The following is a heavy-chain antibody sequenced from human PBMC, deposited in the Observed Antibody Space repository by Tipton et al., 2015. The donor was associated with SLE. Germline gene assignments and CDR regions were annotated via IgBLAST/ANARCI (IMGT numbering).Heavy chain of an antibody. CDR3: AKGYSSSSGGDYFDY. Sequence: VQLVQSGGGLVQPGGSLRLSCAASGFSFKSYSMNWARRAPGKGLEWISYISSSSSPIYYADSVKGRFTISRDNAKNSLYLQMNSLRAEDMALYYCAKGYSSSSGGDYFDYWGQGTLVTVSS. J-gene: IGHJ4*02. CDR2: ISSSSSPI. CDR1: GFSFKSYS. V-gene: IGHV3-48*04. D-gene: IGHD6-6*01.